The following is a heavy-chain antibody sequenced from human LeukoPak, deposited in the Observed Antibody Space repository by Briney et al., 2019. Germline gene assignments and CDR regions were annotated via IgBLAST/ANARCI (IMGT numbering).Heavy chain of an antibody. V-gene: IGHV4-30-4*01. CDR3: ARGSFPYYYGSGYYYGMDV. J-gene: IGHJ6*02. CDR2: IYYSGST. Sequence: SETLSLTCTVSGGSISSGDYYWSWIRQPPGKGLEWIGYIYYSGSTYYNPSLKSRVTISVDTSKNQFPLKLSSVTAADTAVYYCARGSFPYYYGSGYYYGMDVWGQGTTVTVSS. D-gene: IGHD3-10*01. CDR1: GGSISSGDYY.